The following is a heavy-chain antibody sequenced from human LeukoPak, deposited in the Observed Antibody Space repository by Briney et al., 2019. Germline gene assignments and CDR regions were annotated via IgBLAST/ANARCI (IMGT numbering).Heavy chain of an antibody. CDR2: ISGSGVTT. V-gene: IGHV3-23*01. CDR3: ARDYGDYTKGWNLRDF. D-gene: IGHD4-17*01. J-gene: IGHJ4*02. CDR1: ELTFGSYA. Sequence: RGALRLSCAASELTFGSYAMSWVRQPPGKGLEWVSSISGSGVTTYYADSVKGRFTISRDNSKNMMNLQMNSLRAEDTAVYYCARDYGDYTKGWNLRDFWGQGTLVTVSS.